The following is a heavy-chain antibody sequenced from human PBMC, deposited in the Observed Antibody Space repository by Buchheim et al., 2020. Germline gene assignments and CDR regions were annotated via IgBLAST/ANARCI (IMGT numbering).Heavy chain of an antibody. CDR3: AKDPLANTYAVDSVWFDP. J-gene: IGHJ5*02. D-gene: IGHD2-2*01. CDR2: ISGSGGST. Sequence: EVQLLESGGGLVQPGGSLRLSCAASGFTFSSYAMSWVRQASGKGLEWVSAISGSGGSTYYADSVKGRFTISRDNSKNTLYLQMNSLRAEDTAVYYCAKDPLANTYAVDSVWFDPWGQGTL. V-gene: IGHV3-23*01. CDR1: GFTFSSYA.